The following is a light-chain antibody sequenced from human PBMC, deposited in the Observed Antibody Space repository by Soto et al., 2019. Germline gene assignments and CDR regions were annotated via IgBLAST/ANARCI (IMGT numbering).Light chain of an antibody. CDR1: QSVSSY. CDR3: QQRSNWPSIT. V-gene: IGKV3-11*01. J-gene: IGKJ5*01. Sequence: EIVLTQSPATLPLSPGERATLSCRASQSVSSYLAWYQQKPGQAPRLXXYDASNRANGIPARFSGSGSGTDFTLTINSLEPEDFAVYDCQQRSNWPSITFGQGTRLEIK. CDR2: DAS.